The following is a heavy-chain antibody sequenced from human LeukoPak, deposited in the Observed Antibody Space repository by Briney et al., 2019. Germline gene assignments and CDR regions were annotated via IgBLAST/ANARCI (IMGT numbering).Heavy chain of an antibody. CDR3: ARGGATSHPRVPFDY. D-gene: IGHD1-26*01. CDR2: IKQDGSEK. V-gene: IGHV3-7*01. J-gene: IGHJ4*02. Sequence: SGGSLRLSCAASGFTFSSYWMSWVRQAPGKGLEWVANIKQDGSEKYYVDSVKGRFTISRDNAKNSLYLQMNSLRAEDTAVYYCARGGATSHPRVPFDYWGQGTRVTVSS. CDR1: GFTFSSYW.